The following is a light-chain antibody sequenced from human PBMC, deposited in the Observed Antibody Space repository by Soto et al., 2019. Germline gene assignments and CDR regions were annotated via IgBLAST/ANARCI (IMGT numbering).Light chain of an antibody. V-gene: IGLV2-14*01. CDR1: SSDVGGYNY. J-gene: IGLJ1*01. CDR3: SSYTSSSIDYV. Sequence: QSVLTQPASVSGSPGQSITISCTGTSSDVGGYNYVSWYQQHPGKAPKLMIYEVSNRPSGVSTRFSGSKSGNTASLTISGLQAEDEADYSCSSYTSSSIDYVFGTGPKVTVL. CDR2: EVS.